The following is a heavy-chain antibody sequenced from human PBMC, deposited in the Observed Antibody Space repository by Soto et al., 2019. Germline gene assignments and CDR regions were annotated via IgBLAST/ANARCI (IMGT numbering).Heavy chain of an antibody. V-gene: IGHV1-69*06. J-gene: IGHJ6*02. Sequence: WASVKVSCKASGGTFSSYAISWVRQAPGQGLEWMGGIIPIFGTANYAQKFQGRVTITADKSTSTAYMELSSLRSEDTAVYYCARADIVVVPAASYYYYYGMDVWGQGTTVTVSS. CDR3: ARADIVVVPAASYYYYYGMDV. CDR2: IIPIFGTA. CDR1: GGTFSSYA. D-gene: IGHD2-2*01.